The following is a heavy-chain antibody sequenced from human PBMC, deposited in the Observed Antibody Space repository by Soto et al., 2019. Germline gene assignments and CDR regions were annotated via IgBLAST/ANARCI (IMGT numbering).Heavy chain of an antibody. Sequence: SVKVSCKASGGTFSSYAISWVRQAPGQGLEWMGGIIPIFGKANYAQKFQGRVTITADNSTTTAYMELSSPRSEDTAVYYCARDLKPDYGGNAAGYNWFDPWGQGTLVTVSS. J-gene: IGHJ5*02. CDR3: ARDLKPDYGGNAAGYNWFDP. V-gene: IGHV1-69*06. CDR2: IIPIFGKA. D-gene: IGHD4-17*01. CDR1: GGTFSSYA.